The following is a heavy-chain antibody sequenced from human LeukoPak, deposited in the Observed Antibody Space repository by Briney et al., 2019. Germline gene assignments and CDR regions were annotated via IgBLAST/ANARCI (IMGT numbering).Heavy chain of an antibody. D-gene: IGHD3-10*01. V-gene: IGHV1-69*13. CDR2: IIPIFGTA. Sequence: GASVKVSCKASRGTFSSYAINWVRQAPGQGLEWMGGIIPIFGTANYAQKFQGRVTITADESTSTAYMELSSLRSEDTAVYYCARGLGSGSYSFPFDYWGQGTLVTVSS. CDR1: RGTFSSYA. J-gene: IGHJ4*02. CDR3: ARGLGSGSYSFPFDY.